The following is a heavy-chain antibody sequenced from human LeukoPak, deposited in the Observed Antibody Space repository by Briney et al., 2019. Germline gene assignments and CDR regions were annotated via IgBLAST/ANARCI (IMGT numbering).Heavy chain of an antibody. V-gene: IGHV4-59*01. CDR2: IYYSGST. J-gene: IGHJ4*02. Sequence: SETLSLTCTVSGGSISSYYWSWIRQPPGKGLGWIGYIYYSGSTNYNPSLKSRVTISVDTSKNQFSLKLSSVTAADTAVYYCARGYSGYDLYYWGQGTLVTVSS. D-gene: IGHD5-12*01. CDR1: GGSISSYY. CDR3: ARGYSGYDLYY.